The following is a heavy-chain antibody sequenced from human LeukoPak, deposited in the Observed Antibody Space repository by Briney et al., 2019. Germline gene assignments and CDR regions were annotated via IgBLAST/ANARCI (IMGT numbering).Heavy chain of an antibody. J-gene: IGHJ4*02. CDR3: ASGVRNSGNGGGY. CDR2: SSSRGSTI. V-gene: IGHV3-11*01. Sequence: GGSLRLSCAASGLTFSDSHMSWIRQAPGKGLEWVSYSSSRGSTIYFADSVKGRFTISRDNAKNSLYLQMNSLRAEDTAVYYCASGVRNSGNGGGYWGQGTLVTVSS. CDR1: GLTFSDSH. D-gene: IGHD5-12*01.